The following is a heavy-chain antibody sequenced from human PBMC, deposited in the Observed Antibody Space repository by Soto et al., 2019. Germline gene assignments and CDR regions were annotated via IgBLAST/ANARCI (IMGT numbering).Heavy chain of an antibody. D-gene: IGHD6-6*01. J-gene: IGHJ3*02. CDR3: ATHSSSSITNAFDI. CDR1: GFTLSSYG. V-gene: IGHV3-30*03. CDR2: ISYDGSNK. Sequence: GGSLRLSCAASGFTLSSYGMHWVRQAPGKGLEWVAVISYDGSNKYYADSVKGRFTISRDNSKNTLYLQMNSLRAEDTAVYYCATHSSSSITNAFDIWGQGTMVTVSS.